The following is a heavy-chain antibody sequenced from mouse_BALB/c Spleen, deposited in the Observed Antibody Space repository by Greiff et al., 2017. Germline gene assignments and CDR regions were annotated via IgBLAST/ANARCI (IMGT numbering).Heavy chain of an antibody. CDR3: TRWLLREEFDY. Sequence: SGTVLARPGASVKMSCKASGYSFTSYWMHWVKQRPGQGLEWIGAIYPGNSDTSYNQKFKGKAKLTAVTSASTAYMELSSLTNEDSAVYYCTRWLLREEFDYWGQGTTLTVSS. D-gene: IGHD2-3*01. J-gene: IGHJ2*01. V-gene: IGHV1-5*01. CDR1: GYSFTSYW. CDR2: IYPGNSDT.